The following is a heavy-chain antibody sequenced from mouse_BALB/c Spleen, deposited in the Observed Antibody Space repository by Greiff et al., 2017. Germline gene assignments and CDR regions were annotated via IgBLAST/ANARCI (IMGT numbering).Heavy chain of an antibody. CDR3: ARNEY. Sequence: VKLLESGPGLVAPSQSLSITCTVSGFSLSRYSVHWVRQPPGKGLEWLGMICGGGSTDNNSAHKSRLSISEDNSKCQVFLKMNSLQTDDTAMYYCARNEYWGQGTSVTVSS. J-gene: IGHJ4*01. V-gene: IGHV2-6-4*01. CDR1: GFSLSRYS. CDR2: ICGGGST.